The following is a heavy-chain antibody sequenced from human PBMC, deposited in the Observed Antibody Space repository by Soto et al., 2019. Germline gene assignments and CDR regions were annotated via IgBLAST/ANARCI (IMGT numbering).Heavy chain of an antibody. CDR3: ARHLRGQGYWDPSDAFDI. CDR1: GGSISSSSYY. D-gene: IGHD1-26*01. J-gene: IGHJ3*02. Sequence: QLQLQESGPGLVKPSETLSLTCTVSGGSISSSSYYWGWIRQPPGKGLEWIGSIYYSGSTYYNPSLKSRVTISVDTSKNQFSLKLSSVTAADTAVYYCARHLRGQGYWDPSDAFDIWGQGTMVTVSS. CDR2: IYYSGST. V-gene: IGHV4-39*01.